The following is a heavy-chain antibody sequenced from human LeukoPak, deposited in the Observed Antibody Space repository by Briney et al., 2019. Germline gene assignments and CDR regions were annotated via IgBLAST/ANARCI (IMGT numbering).Heavy chain of an antibody. CDR2: IYYSGST. V-gene: IGHV4-39*07. D-gene: IGHD3-3*01. CDR3: ARELSITIFGVVIMTPDYYYYMDV. Sequence: SETLSLTCTVSGGSISSSSYYWGWIRQPPGKGLEWIGSIYYSGSTYYNPSLKSRVTISVDTSKNQFSLKLSSVTAADTAVYYCARELSITIFGVVIMTPDYYYYMDVWGKGTTVTVSS. J-gene: IGHJ6*03. CDR1: GGSISSSSYY.